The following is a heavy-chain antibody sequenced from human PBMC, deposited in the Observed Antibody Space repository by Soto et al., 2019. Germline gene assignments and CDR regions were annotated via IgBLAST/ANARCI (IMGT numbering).Heavy chain of an antibody. CDR2: VSGSGGFT. J-gene: IGHJ4*02. D-gene: IGHD3-22*01. CDR3: AKVGEEDYYDSSGYFDY. CDR1: GFTFSNQA. V-gene: IGHV3-23*01. Sequence: VGSLRLSCAASGFTFSNQAMNWVRQAPGKGLEWVSSVSGSGGFTYYADSVKGRFTISRDNSKNTLYLQMNSLRAEDTAIYYCAKVGEEDYYDSSGYFDYWGQGTLVTSPQ.